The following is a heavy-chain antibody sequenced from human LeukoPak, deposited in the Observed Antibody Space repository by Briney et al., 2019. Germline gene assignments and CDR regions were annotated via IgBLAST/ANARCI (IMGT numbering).Heavy chain of an antibody. D-gene: IGHD6-13*01. Sequence: PSETLSLTCTVSGGSISSYYWSWIRQPPGKGLEWIGYIYYSGSTNYNPSLKSRVTTSVDTSKNQFSLKLSSVTAADTAVYYCARDQGPSSSWSYYYYGMDVWGQGTTVTVSS. CDR2: IYYSGST. CDR1: GGSISSYY. J-gene: IGHJ6*02. V-gene: IGHV4-59*01. CDR3: ARDQGPSSSWSYYYYGMDV.